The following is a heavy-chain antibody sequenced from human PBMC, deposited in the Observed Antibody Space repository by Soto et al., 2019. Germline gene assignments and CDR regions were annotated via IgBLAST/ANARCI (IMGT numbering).Heavy chain of an antibody. J-gene: IGHJ4*02. CDR1: GFTVSNNY. CDR2: IYSGGYT. CDR3: ATHPGGGGY. V-gene: IGHV3-53*01. Sequence: EVQLVESGGGLIQPGGSLRLSCAVSGFTVSNNYMSWVRQAPGKGLEGVSVIYSGGYTAYGDSVKGRFTISRDNSKNTLNLKRKSRGAADPAGVYWATHPGGGGYWGQGTLVTVSS. D-gene: IGHD3-10*01.